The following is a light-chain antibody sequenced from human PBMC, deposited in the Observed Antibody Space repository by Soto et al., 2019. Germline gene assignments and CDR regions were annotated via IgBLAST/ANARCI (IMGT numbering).Light chain of an antibody. Sequence: DIQMTQSPSTLSASVGDGVTITCRASQSISSWLAWYQQKPGKAPKLLIYDASSLESGVPSRFSGSGSGTEFTLTISSLQPDDFATYYCQQYNSYSHLFTFGPGTKVDIK. J-gene: IGKJ3*01. CDR3: QQYNSYSHLFT. CDR1: QSISSW. V-gene: IGKV1-5*01. CDR2: DAS.